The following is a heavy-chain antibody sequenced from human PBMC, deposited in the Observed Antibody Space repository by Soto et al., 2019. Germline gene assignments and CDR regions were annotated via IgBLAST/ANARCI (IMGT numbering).Heavy chain of an antibody. CDR1: GGSFSGYY. D-gene: IGHD3-10*01. V-gene: IGHV4-34*01. CDR2: INHSGST. CDR3: ARGRYLYYYGSGSSYYFDY. J-gene: IGHJ4*02. Sequence: QVQLQQWGAGLLKPSETLSLTCAVYGGSFSGYYWSWIRQPPGKGLEWIGEINHSGSTNYNPSLKSRVTISVDTSKNQFSLKLSSVTAADTAVYYCARGRYLYYYGSGSSYYFDYWGQGTLVTVSP.